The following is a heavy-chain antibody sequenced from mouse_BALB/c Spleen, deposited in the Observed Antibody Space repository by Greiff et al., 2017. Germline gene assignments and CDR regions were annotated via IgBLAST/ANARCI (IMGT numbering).Heavy chain of an antibody. CDR3: TYGNYAMDY. D-gene: IGHD2-1*01. Sequence: VQLQQPGAELVRPGASVKLSCKASGYTFTSYWINWVKQRPGQGLEWIGNIYPSDSYTNYNQKFKDKATLTVDKSSSTAYMQLSSPTSEDSAVYYCTYGNYAMDYWGQGTSVTVSS. V-gene: IGHV1-69*02. J-gene: IGHJ4*01. CDR2: IYPSDSYT. CDR1: GYTFTSYW.